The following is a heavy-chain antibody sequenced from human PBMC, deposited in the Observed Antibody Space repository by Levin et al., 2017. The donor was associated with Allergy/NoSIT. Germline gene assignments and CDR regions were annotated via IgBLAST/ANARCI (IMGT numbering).Heavy chain of an antibody. D-gene: IGHD2-2*01. CDR1: GFTFSSYS. CDR2: ISSSSSYI. CDR3: ARDGLVKYDKGYCSSTSCYGTRDLYYYYGMDV. Sequence: GGSLRLSCAASGFTFSSYSMNWVRQAPGKGLEWVSSISSSSSYIYYADSVKGRFTISRDNAKNSLYLQMNSLRAEDTAVYYCARDGLVKYDKGYCSSTSCYGTRDLYYYYGMDVWGQGTTVTVSS. J-gene: IGHJ6*02. V-gene: IGHV3-21*01.